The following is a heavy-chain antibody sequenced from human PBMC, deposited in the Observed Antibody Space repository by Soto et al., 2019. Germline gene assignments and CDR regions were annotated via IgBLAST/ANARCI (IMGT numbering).Heavy chain of an antibody. CDR1: GGTFSSYT. V-gene: IGHV1-69*02. D-gene: IGHD3-22*01. J-gene: IGHJ4*02. CDR2: IIPILGIA. Sequence: GASVKVSCKASGGTFSSYTISWVRQAPGQGLEWMGRIIPILGIANYAQKFQGRVTITEDKSTSTAYMELSSLRSEDTAVYYCATMYYYDSSGYLYWGQGTLVTVSS. CDR3: ATMYYYDSSGYLY.